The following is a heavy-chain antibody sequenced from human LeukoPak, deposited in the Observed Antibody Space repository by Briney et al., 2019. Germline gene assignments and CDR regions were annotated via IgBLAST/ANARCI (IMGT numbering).Heavy chain of an antibody. CDR1: GYTFTGYY. J-gene: IGHJ5*02. D-gene: IGHD2-2*01. CDR2: INPNSGGT. V-gene: IGHV1-2*02. CDR3: ARDRGYQLLLRGPEFDP. Sequence: ASVEVSCKASGYTFTGYYMHWVRQAPGQGLEWMGWINPNSGGTNYAQKFQGRVTMTRDTSISTAYMELSRLRSDDTAVYYCARDRGYQLLLRGPEFDPWGQGTLVTVSS.